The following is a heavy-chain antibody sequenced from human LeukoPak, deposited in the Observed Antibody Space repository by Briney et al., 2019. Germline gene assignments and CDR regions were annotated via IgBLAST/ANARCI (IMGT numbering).Heavy chain of an antibody. Sequence: GGSLRLSCAASGFTFSSSAMSWVRQAPGKGLEWVSSITNSGDRTYYADAVKGQFTNSRDNSKSTLYLQMRSLRVEDTAIYYCAKDGDWRPAADWGQGTLVIVSS. CDR3: AKDGDWRPAAD. V-gene: IGHV3-23*01. J-gene: IGHJ4*02. D-gene: IGHD2-2*01. CDR1: GFTFSSSA. CDR2: ITNSGDRT.